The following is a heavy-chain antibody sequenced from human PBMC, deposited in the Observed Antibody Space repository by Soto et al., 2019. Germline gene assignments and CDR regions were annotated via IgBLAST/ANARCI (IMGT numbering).Heavy chain of an antibody. D-gene: IGHD4-17*01. V-gene: IGHV4-31*03. CDR2: IYYSGTT. Sequence: QVQLQESGPGLVKPSQTLSLTCTVSGGSISSGGYYWSWIRQNPGKGLEWIGYIYYSGTTSYNPFLKCGHTVSVDSSKNQFSLMLISMPAADTGVYSCARYQSTTDAFDIWGQGTMHT. J-gene: IGHJ3*02. CDR3: ARYQSTTDAFDI. CDR1: GGSISSGGYY.